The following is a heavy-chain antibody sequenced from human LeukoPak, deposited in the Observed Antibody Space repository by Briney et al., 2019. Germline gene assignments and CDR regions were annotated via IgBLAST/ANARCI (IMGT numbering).Heavy chain of an antibody. CDR2: INPKSGAT. J-gene: IGHJ5*02. D-gene: IGHD2-21*02. Sequence: GASVKVSCKTSGYVFINYYIHWVRLVPGQGLQWMGWINPKSGATNYAQSFQGRVALTTDTSISTAFMELSNLRPDDTAIYFCARSVTYNWFDPWGQGTRVTVSS. V-gene: IGHV1-2*02. CDR1: GYVFINYY. CDR3: ARSVTYNWFDP.